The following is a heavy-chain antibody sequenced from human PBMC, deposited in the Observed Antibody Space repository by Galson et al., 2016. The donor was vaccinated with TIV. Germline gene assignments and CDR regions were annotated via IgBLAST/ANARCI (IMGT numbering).Heavy chain of an antibody. J-gene: IGHJ6*03. D-gene: IGHD6-6*01. CDR2: IRYDGGNT. CDR3: AKDAYSSYSNYYYYMDV. CDR1: GFTFSTYG. Sequence: SLRLSCAASGFTFSTYGMHWVRQAPGQGLEWVAFIRYDGGNTFYADSVKGRFTISRDNSRNTLYLQMSSLRVEDTSIFYCAKDAYSSYSNYYYYMDVGGKGTTVTVSS. V-gene: IGHV3-30*02.